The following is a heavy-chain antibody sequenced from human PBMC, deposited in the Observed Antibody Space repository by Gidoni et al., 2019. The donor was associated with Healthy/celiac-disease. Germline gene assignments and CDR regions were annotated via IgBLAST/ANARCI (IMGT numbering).Heavy chain of an antibody. J-gene: IGHJ4*02. Sequence: QLQLVHPGAEVKNPGSSVRVSCTASGGTFSSYAISWVRQAPGQGLEWMGGIIPIFGTANYAQKFQGRVTITADESTSTAYMELSSLRSEDTAVYYCARDYDSSGYDYWGQGTLVTVSS. CDR2: IIPIFGTA. CDR3: ARDYDSSGYDY. CDR1: GGTFSSYA. V-gene: IGHV1-69*01. D-gene: IGHD3-22*01.